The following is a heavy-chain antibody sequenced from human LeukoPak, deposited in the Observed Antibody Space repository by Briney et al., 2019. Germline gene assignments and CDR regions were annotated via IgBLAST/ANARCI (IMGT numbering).Heavy chain of an antibody. CDR2: ISSGSVST. J-gene: IGHJ4*02. D-gene: IGHD1-26*01. V-gene: IGHV3-23*01. CDR3: AKGYSGSYFFGY. CDR1: GFTFNNYA. Sequence: GGSLRLSCAASGFTFNNYAMSWVRQAPGKGLEWVSAISSGSVSTYYADSVKGRFTISRDNSKNTLYLQMNSLRAEDTAVYYCAKGYSGSYFFGYWGQGTLVTVSS.